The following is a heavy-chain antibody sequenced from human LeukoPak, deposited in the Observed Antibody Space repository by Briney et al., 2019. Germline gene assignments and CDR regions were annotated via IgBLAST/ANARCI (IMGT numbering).Heavy chain of an antibody. CDR3: ARRRDRYCSGGSCYLTHPPKDYYYVDV. D-gene: IGHD2-15*01. CDR2: IIPIFGTA. CDR1: GGTFSSYA. V-gene: IGHV1-69*05. Sequence: SVKVSCKASGGTFSSYAISWVRQAPGQGLEWMGGIIPIFGTANYAQKFQGRVTITTDESTSTAYMELSSLRSEDTAVYYCARRRDRYCSGGSCYLTHPPKDYYYVDVWGKGTTVTVSS. J-gene: IGHJ6*03.